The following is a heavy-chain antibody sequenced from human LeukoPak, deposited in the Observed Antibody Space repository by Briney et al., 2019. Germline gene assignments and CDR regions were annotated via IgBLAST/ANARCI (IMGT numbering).Heavy chain of an antibody. Sequence: GESLKISCKGSGYSFTSYWIGWVRQMPGKGLEWMGIIYPGDSDTRYSPSFQGQVTISADKSISTAYLQWSSLKASDTAMYYCARHLRSMVVTGYSDYWGQGTLVTVSS. J-gene: IGHJ4*02. CDR1: GYSFTSYW. CDR3: ARHLRSMVVTGYSDY. CDR2: IYPGDSDT. D-gene: IGHD4-23*01. V-gene: IGHV5-51*01.